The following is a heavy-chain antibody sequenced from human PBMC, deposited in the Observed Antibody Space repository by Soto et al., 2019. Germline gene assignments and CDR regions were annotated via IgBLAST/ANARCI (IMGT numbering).Heavy chain of an antibody. CDR3: ARDPSIAAAGPYGMDV. V-gene: IGHV3-66*01. J-gene: IGHJ6*02. D-gene: IGHD6-13*01. CDR1: GFTVSSNY. Sequence: GGSLSLSCAASGFTVSSNYMSWVRQAPGKGLEWVSVIYSGGSTYYADSVKGRFTISRDNSKNTLYLQMNSLRAEDTAVYYCARDPSIAAAGPYGMDVWGQGTTVTVSS. CDR2: IYSGGST.